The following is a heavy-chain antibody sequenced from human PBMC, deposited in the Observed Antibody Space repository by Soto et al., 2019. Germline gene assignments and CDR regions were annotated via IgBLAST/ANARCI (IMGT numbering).Heavy chain of an antibody. J-gene: IGHJ6*02. CDR2: IVVGSGNT. D-gene: IGHD6-13*01. Sequence: SVKVSCKASGFTFTSSAVQWVRQARGQRLEWIGWIVVGSGNTNYAQKFQERVTITRDMSTSTAYMELSRLRSEDTAVYYCAADRPAYSSSWYVEYYGMDVWGPGTKVTVYS. CDR1: GFTFTSSA. V-gene: IGHV1-58*01. CDR3: AADRPAYSSSWYVEYYGMDV.